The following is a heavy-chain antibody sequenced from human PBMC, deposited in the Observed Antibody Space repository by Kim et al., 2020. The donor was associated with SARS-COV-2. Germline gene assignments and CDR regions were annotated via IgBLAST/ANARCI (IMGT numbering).Heavy chain of an antibody. CDR3: LKGGSGWMWYY. Sequence: GVSLRLSCTTSGFTFTGHAMSWVRQAPGKGLEWVSSIDGSDGTTYYVDSVKGRFSISRDDSKNTLYLHMSALRADDTATYYCLKGGSGWMWYYWGQGTLVTVSS. CDR1: GFTFTGHA. D-gene: IGHD2-21*01. J-gene: IGHJ4*02. CDR2: IDGSDGTT. V-gene: IGHV3-23*01.